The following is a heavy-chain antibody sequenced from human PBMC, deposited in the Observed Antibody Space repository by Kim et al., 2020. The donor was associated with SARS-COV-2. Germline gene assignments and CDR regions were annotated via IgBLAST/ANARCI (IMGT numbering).Heavy chain of an antibody. CDR2: ISSSSSTI. CDR1: GFTFSSYS. Sequence: GGSLRLSCAASGFTFSSYSMNWVRQAPGKGLEWVSYISSSSSTIYYADSVKGRFTISRDNAKNSLYLQMNSLRDEETAVYYCARDKYWCISGYYFALDYWGQGTLVTVSS. CDR3: ARDKYWCISGYYFALDY. J-gene: IGHJ4*02. D-gene: IGHD3-22*01. V-gene: IGHV3-48*02.